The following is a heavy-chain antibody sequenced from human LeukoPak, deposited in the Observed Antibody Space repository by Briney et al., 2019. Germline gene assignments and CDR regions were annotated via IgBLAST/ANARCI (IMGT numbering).Heavy chain of an antibody. CDR1: GDSIASDFYY. CDR3: ARDGGKKYNYYYYHMDV. D-gene: IGHD3-16*01. Sequence: PSETLSLTCIVSGDSIASDFYYLGWIRQSPGKGLEWLGNIYYTGTTYYNPSLKSRITISLDMSKNQFSLKLTSVTAADTAVYYCARDGGKKYNYYYYHMDVWGKGTTVTV. V-gene: IGHV4-39*07. J-gene: IGHJ6*03. CDR2: IYYTGTT.